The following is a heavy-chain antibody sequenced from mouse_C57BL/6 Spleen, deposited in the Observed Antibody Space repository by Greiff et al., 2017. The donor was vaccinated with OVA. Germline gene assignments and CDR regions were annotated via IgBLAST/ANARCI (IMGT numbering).Heavy chain of an antibody. CDR1: GYTLTSYW. V-gene: IGHV1-55*01. D-gene: IGHD2-14*01. CDR3: ARGPVRGGSMDY. CDR2: IYPGSGST. J-gene: IGHJ4*01. Sequence: VQLQQSGAELVKPGASVKMSCKASGYTLTSYWITWVKQRPGQGLEWIGDIYPGSGSTNYNEKFTSKARLTVDTSSSTAYMQLSSLTSEDSAVYYCARGPVRGGSMDYWGQGTSVTVSS.